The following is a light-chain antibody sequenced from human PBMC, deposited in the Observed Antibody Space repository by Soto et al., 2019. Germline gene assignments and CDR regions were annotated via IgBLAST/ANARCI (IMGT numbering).Light chain of an antibody. CDR2: DNS. Sequence: SYELTQPPSVSVAPGQTASITCGGINIGSKGVHWYQQRPGQAPVLVVYDNSDRPSGIPERISGSNSANTATLTISRVEAGDEADYYCQVWDVSSDHRVFGGGTQLTVL. CDR3: QVWDVSSDHRV. CDR1: NIGSKG. V-gene: IGLV3-21*02. J-gene: IGLJ3*02.